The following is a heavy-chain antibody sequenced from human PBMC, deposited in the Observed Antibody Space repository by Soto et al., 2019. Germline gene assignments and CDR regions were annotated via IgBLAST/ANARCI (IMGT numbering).Heavy chain of an antibody. CDR1: GGSISTSNW. J-gene: IGHJ5*02. CDR2: IYHTGTT. Sequence: QVQLQESGPGLVKPSETLSLTCAVSGGSISTSNWWSWVRQPPEKGLDWIGEIYHTGTTNYNPSFQSRVTISVDTSKTHLSLKLSSVTAADTAVYYCARGIRTWGEYVHNSFDPWGQGTLVTVSS. V-gene: IGHV4-4*02. CDR3: ARGIRTWGEYVHNSFDP. D-gene: IGHD3-16*01.